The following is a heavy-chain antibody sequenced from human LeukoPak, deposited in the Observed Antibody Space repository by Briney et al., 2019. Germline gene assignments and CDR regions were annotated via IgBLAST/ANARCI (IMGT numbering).Heavy chain of an antibody. CDR1: GFTFSSYW. CDR2: IKQDGSEK. J-gene: IGHJ5*02. Sequence: GGSLRLSCAASGFTFSSYWMSWVRQAPGKGQELVANIKQDGSEKYYVDSVKGRFTISRDNAKNSLYLQMNSLRAGDTAVYYCARDGTAMLEDNWFDPWGQGTLVTVSS. V-gene: IGHV3-7*01. D-gene: IGHD5-18*01. CDR3: ARDGTAMLEDNWFDP.